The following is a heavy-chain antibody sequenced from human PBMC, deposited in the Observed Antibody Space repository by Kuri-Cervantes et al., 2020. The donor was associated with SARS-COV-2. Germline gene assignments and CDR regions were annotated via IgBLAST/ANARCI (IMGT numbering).Heavy chain of an antibody. V-gene: IGHV3-21*01. CDR2: ISSTSSYI. CDR1: GFTFSSYS. CDR3: ARDCSSPYKYYYYYYMDV. J-gene: IGHJ6*03. Sequence: GESLKISCAASGFTFSSYSMNWVRQAPGKGLEWVSSISSTSSYIYYADSVKGRFTISRDNAKNSLYLQMNSLRAEDTAVYYCARDCSSPYKYYYYYYMDVWAKGQRSPSP. D-gene: IGHD6-13*01.